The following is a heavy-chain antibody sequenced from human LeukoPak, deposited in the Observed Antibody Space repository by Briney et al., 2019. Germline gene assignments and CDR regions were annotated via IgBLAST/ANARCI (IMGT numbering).Heavy chain of an antibody. CDR2: ISAYNGNT. CDR1: GYTFTSYG. D-gene: IGHD2-15*01. J-gene: IGHJ5*02. V-gene: IGHV1-18*01. CDR3: ARYCSGGSCYPTQNWFDP. Sequence: ASVKVSCKASGYTFTSYGISWVRQAPGQGLEWMGWISAYNGNTNYAQKLQGRVTMTTDTSTSTAYMELRSLRSDDTAVYYCARYCSGGSCYPTQNWFDPWGQGTLVTVSS.